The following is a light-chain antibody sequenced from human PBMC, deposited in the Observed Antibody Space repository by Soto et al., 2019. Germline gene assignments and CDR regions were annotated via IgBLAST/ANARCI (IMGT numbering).Light chain of an antibody. CDR2: VNSDGSH. CDR3: HTWATGYV. J-gene: IGLJ1*01. V-gene: IGLV4-69*01. Sequence: QLVLTQSPSASASLGASVKLTCTLSSGHSSYAIAWHQQQPEKGPRYLMKVNSDGSHSKGDGIPDRFSGSSSGAERYLTLSSLQSEDEADYYCHTWATGYVFGTGTKVTVL. CDR1: SGHSSYA.